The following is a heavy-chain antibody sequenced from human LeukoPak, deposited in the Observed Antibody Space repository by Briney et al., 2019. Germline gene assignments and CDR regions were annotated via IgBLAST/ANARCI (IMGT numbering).Heavy chain of an antibody. CDR2: ISGSGGST. CDR3: AKGATPVGYYYGMDV. Sequence: GGSLRLSCAASGFTFSDYYMSWIRQAPGKGLEWVSAISGSGGSTYYADSVKGRFTISRDNSKNTLYLQMNSLRAEDTAVYYCAKGATPVGYYYGMDVWGQGTTVTVSS. V-gene: IGHV3-23*01. D-gene: IGHD1-26*01. CDR1: GFTFSDYY. J-gene: IGHJ6*02.